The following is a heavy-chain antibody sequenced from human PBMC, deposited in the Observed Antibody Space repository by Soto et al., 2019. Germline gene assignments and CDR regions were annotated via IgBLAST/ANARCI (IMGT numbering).Heavy chain of an antibody. CDR3: AREGPDYSNYPYYFDY. D-gene: IGHD4-4*01. CDR2: IYSGGST. V-gene: IGHV3-66*01. CDR1: GFTVSSNY. Sequence: GGSLRLSCAASGFTVSSNYMSWVRQAPGKGLEWVSVIYSGGSTYYADSLKGRFTISRDNSKNTLYLQMNSLRADDTAVYYCAREGPDYSNYPYYFDYWGQGTLVTVSS. J-gene: IGHJ4*02.